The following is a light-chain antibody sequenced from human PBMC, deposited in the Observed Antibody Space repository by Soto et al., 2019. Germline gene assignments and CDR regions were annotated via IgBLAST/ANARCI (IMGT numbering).Light chain of an antibody. CDR1: QSVSSNN. CDR2: GTS. CDR3: QQYGNSPTT. J-gene: IGKJ1*01. Sequence: EIVLTQSPGTLSLSPGERVTLSCRASQSVSSNNLAWYQQKPGQAPRLLIYGTSSSATGIHDRFSGPGSATAFPLTISRLEPEDFAVYYCQQYGNSPTTFGHGTQVHLK. V-gene: IGKV3-20*01.